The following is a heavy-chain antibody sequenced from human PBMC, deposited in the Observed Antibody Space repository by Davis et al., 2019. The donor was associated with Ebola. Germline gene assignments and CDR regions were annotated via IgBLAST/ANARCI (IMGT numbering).Heavy chain of an antibody. D-gene: IGHD6-13*01. CDR2: IPNDGGRQ. CDR1: GFTLRGYG. V-gene: IGHV3-33*05. J-gene: IGHJ4*02. CDR3: AREEVTAAEDSAFDS. Sequence: PGGSLRLSCATSGFTLRGYGMHWVRQGPGKGLDWVAFIPNDGGRQYYADSVKGRFSISRDNSKNTVSLQLNSLRVEDTAVYYCAREEVTAAEDSAFDSWGQESLVTVSS.